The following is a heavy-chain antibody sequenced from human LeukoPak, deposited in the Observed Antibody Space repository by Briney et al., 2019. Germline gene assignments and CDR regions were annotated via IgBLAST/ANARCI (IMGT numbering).Heavy chain of an antibody. CDR1: GFTFSSYA. CDR2: ISGSGGST. J-gene: IGHJ6*03. Sequence: GSLRLSCAASGFTFSSYAMSWVRQAPGKGLEWVSAISGSGGSTYYANSVKGRFTISRDNSKNTLYLQMNSLRAEDTAVYYCAKVPEYYYDNSDYYMDVWGKGTTVTVSS. V-gene: IGHV3-23*01. D-gene: IGHD3-22*01. CDR3: AKVPEYYYDNSDYYMDV.